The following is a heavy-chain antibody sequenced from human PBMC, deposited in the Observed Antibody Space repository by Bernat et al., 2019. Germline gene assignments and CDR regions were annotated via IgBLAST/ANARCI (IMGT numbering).Heavy chain of an antibody. CDR2: ISYDGSNK. CDR1: GFTFSSYA. D-gene: IGHD2-15*01. CDR3: ARGYIVVVNDAFDI. Sequence: QVQLVESGGGVVQPGRSLRLSCAASGFTFSSYAMHWVRQAPGKGLEWVAVISYDGSNKYYADSVKGRFTISRDNSKNTPYLQMNSLRAEDTAVYYCARGYIVVVNDAFDIWGQGTMVTVSS. V-gene: IGHV3-30-3*01. J-gene: IGHJ3*02.